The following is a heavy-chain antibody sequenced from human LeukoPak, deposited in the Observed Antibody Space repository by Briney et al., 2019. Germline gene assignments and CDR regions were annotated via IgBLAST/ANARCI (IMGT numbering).Heavy chain of an antibody. CDR2: IYHSGST. V-gene: IGHV4-34*01. D-gene: IGHD3-16*02. Sequence: PSETLSLTCAVYGGSFSGYYWSWIRQPPGKGLEWIGYIYHSGSTYYNPSLKSRVTISVDRSKNQFSLKLSSVTAADTAVYYCARGVITFGGVIPYYFDYWGQGTLVTVSS. CDR3: ARGVITFGGVIPYYFDY. CDR1: GGSFSGYY. J-gene: IGHJ4*02.